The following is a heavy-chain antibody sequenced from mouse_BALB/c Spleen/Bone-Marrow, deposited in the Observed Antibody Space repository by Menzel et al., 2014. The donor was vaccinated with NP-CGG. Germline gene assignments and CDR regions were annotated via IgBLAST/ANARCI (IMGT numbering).Heavy chain of an antibody. D-gene: IGHD2-2*01. CDR1: GFNIKDTY. CDR3: ASYVYGYYFDY. CDR2: IDPANGNT. Sequence: EVKLQESGAELVKPGASVKLSCTASGFNIKDTYMHWVKQRPEQGPEWIGRIDPANGNTKYDPKFQGKATITADTSSNTAYLQLSSLTSEDTAVYYCASYVYGYYFDYWGQGTTLTVSS. V-gene: IGHV14-3*02. J-gene: IGHJ2*01.